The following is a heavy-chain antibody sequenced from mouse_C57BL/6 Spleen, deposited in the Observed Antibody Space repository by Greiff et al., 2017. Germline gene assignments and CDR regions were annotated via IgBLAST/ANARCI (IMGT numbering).Heavy chain of an antibody. CDR3: ARAYSKGGFAY. J-gene: IGHJ3*01. Sequence: QVQLKQSGAELVRPGTSVKVSCKASGYAFTNYLIEWVKQRPGQGLEWIGVINPGNGGTNYNEKFKCKATLTADKSSSTAYMQLLSLTSEDSAVYFCARAYSKGGFAYWGQGTLVTVSA. D-gene: IGHD2-5*01. CDR2: INPGNGGT. CDR1: GYAFTNYL. V-gene: IGHV1-54*01.